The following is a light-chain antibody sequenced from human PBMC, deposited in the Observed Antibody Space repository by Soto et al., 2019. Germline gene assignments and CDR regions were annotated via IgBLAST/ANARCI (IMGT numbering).Light chain of an antibody. J-gene: IGLJ2*01. Sequence: QPVLTQSPSASASLGASVKLTCTLSSGHNSYAIAWHQQQPEKGPRYLMKLNSDGSHSKGDGIPDRFSGSSSGAERYLTISSLQSEDEADYYCQTWATGIHVFGGGTKVTVL. CDR1: SGHNSYA. CDR2: LNSDGSH. V-gene: IGLV4-69*01. CDR3: QTWATGIHV.